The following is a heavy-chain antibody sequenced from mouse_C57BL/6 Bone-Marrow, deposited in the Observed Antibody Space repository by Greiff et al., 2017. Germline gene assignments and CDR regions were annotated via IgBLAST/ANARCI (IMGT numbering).Heavy chain of an antibody. CDR3: ARSYYGSRGRFAY. CDR2: IYPRSGNT. J-gene: IGHJ3*01. CDR1: GYTFTSYG. V-gene: IGHV1-81*01. D-gene: IGHD1-1*01. Sequence: QVQLQQSGAELSRPGASVKLSCKASGYTFTSYGISCVKQSTGQGLEWIGEIYPRSGNTYYNEKFKGKATLTAAKSSSTAYMELRSLTSEDSAVYFCARSYYGSRGRFAYWGQGALVTVTA.